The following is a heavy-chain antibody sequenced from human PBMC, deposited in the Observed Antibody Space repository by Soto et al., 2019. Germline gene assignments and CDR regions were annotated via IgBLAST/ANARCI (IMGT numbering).Heavy chain of an antibody. D-gene: IGHD1-26*01. CDR1: GDSVSNNGAT. V-gene: IGHV6-1*01. J-gene: IGHJ4*02. Sequence: SQTLSLTCAICGDSVSNNGATWNWIRQSPSRGLEWLGRAYYRSRWQYDYAPSVRSRITINPDTSKNQFSLQLSSVTPEDTAVYYCARDPPDFNSGFDSWGQGSLVNVSS. CDR2: AYYRSRWQY. CDR3: ARDPPDFNSGFDS.